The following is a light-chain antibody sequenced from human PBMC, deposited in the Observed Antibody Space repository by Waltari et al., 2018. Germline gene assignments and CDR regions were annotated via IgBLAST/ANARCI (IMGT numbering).Light chain of an antibody. CDR2: ESS. CDR3: CSYAGRSTPVV. J-gene: IGLJ2*01. V-gene: IGLV2-23*01. Sequence: QSALTQPASVSASPGQAITISCTGTGRAVGTYHLLYWYRHHPGKAPKLLIYESSKRPSGVSSRFSASKSANTASLTISGLQADDEADYYCCSYAGRSTPVVLGGGTKVTVL. CDR1: GRAVGTYHL.